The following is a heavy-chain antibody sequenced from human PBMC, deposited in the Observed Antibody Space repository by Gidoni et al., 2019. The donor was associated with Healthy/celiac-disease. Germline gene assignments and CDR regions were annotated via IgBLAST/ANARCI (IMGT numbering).Heavy chain of an antibody. Sequence: DVPLVQSGAEVKKPGESLRISCKGSGYSFTSYWISWVRQMPGKGLECMGRIDTSDSYTNYSPSFQGHVTISADKSISTAYLQWSSLKASDTAMYYCASYYYGSGSYYYSVNWGQGTLVTVSS. J-gene: IGHJ4*02. CDR3: ASYYYGSGSYYYSVN. D-gene: IGHD3-10*01. CDR2: IDTSDSYT. CDR1: GYSFTSYW. V-gene: IGHV5-10-1*03.